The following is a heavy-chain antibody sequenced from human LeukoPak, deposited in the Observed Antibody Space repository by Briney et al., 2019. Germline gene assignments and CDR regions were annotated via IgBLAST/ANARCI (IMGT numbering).Heavy chain of an antibody. CDR3: ARAPKSSGSYFAFDI. CDR1: GGSISSYY. D-gene: IGHD1-26*01. V-gene: IGHV4-59*01. Sequence: SETLSLTCTVSGGSISSYYWSWIRQPPGKGLEWIGYIYYSGSTNYNPSLKSRVTISVDTSKNQFSLKLSSVTAADTAVYYCARAPKSSGSYFAFDIWGQGTMVTVSS. CDR2: IYYSGST. J-gene: IGHJ3*02.